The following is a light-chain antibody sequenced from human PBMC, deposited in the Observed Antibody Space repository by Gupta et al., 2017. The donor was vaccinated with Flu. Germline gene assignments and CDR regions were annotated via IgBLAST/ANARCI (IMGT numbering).Light chain of an antibody. CDR1: QSVRTY. J-gene: IGKJ2*01. Sequence: EIVLTQSPATLSLSPGERATLFCRASQSVRTYLAWYQHKPGQAPRLLIYDASNRATGIPARFSGSGYGTDLTLTISSREPEDFAGYYCQKRSNWPPYAFGQGTRLDIK. V-gene: IGKV3-11*01. CDR2: DAS. CDR3: QKRSNWPPYA.